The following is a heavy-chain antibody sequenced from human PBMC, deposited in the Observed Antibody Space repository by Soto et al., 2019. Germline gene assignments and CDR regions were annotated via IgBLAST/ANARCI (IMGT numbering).Heavy chain of an antibody. CDR1: GGSQNSSSYF. D-gene: IGHD6-19*01. Sequence: SETLSLNCSVSGGSQNSSSYFWGWVRQAPGKGLERIGSIYYSGSTYYNPSVRRRVTIAVDTSKSQFSLKRSSVTAADTAVFYCARHYSSGSRNWFDPWGQGTMVTVSS. CDR2: IYYSGST. V-gene: IGHV4-39*01. CDR3: ARHYSSGSRNWFDP. J-gene: IGHJ5*02.